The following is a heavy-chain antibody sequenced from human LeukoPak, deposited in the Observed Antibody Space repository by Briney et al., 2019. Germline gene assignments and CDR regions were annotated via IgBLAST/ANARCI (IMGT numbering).Heavy chain of an antibody. CDR3: ARDGDYVSAEYFQH. Sequence: PSETLSLTCTVSGGSISSSSYYWGWIRQPPGKGLEWIGSIYYSGSTYYNPSLKSRVTISVDTSKNQFSLKLSSVTAADTAVYYCARDGDYVSAEYFQHWGQGTLVTVSS. CDR1: GGSISSSSYY. J-gene: IGHJ1*01. CDR2: IYYSGST. D-gene: IGHD4-17*01. V-gene: IGHV4-39*07.